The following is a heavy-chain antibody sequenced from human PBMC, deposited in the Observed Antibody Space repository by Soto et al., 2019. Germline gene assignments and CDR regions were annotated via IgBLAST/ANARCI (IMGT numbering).Heavy chain of an antibody. Sequence: QVHLQQWGAGLLKPSETLSLTCAVYGGSFNDFSWSWIRQPPGKGLEYIGEINYSGRTNYKSSLKSRAAISADRSKNQFSLRLHSVTAADTAVYYWARLIENTDEMAVVRAWGYYYFGLDVWGQGTTVTVSS. V-gene: IGHV4-34*01. CDR2: INYSGRT. D-gene: IGHD3-10*01. CDR3: ARLIENTDEMAVVRAWGYYYFGLDV. CDR1: GGSFNDFS. J-gene: IGHJ6*02.